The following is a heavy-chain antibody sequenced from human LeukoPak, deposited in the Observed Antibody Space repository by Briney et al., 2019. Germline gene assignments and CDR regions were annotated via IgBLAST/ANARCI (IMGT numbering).Heavy chain of an antibody. CDR2: ITGSGDST. V-gene: IGHV3-23*01. J-gene: IGHJ4*02. CDR3: AKAPYSGGWRDFDS. Sequence: GGSLRLSCAAPGFSFSSYAMNWVRQAPGEGLEWVSAITGSGDSTYYADSVKGRFTISRDNSKYTLYLQMNSLRAEDTAVYYCAKAPYSGGWRDFDSWGQGTLVTVSS. CDR1: GFSFSSYA. D-gene: IGHD6-19*01.